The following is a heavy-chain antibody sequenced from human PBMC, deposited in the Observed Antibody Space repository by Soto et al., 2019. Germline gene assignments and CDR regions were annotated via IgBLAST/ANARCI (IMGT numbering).Heavy chain of an antibody. D-gene: IGHD2-15*01. Sequence: EVQLVESGGGLVQPGGSLRLSCAASGFTFSSYWTHWVRQAPGKGLVWVSRINSDGSSTFYADSVKGRFTISRDNAKKTVYLQMTGLRAEDTAVYYCASRLYCSGGSCFDSWGQGTLVTVSP. J-gene: IGHJ5*01. V-gene: IGHV3-74*01. CDR2: INSDGSST. CDR3: ASRLYCSGGSCFDS. CDR1: GFTFSSYW.